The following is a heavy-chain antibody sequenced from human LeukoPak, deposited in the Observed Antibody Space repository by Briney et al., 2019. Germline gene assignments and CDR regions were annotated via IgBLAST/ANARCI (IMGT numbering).Heavy chain of an antibody. CDR3: ARGGLDSSSPGWFDP. V-gene: IGHV3-23*01. D-gene: IGHD6-6*01. J-gene: IGHJ5*02. CDR2: NSGNGGNT. CDR1: GFTFSSYA. Sequence: PGGSLRLSCAGSGFTFSSYAMSWVRQAPGKGLEWVSSNSGNGGNTYYADSVRGRFTISRDNSKNTLYLQMNSLRAEDTAVYYCARGGLDSSSPGWFDPWGQGTLVTVSS.